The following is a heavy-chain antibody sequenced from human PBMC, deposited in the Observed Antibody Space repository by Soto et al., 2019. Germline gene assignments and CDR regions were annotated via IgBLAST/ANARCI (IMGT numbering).Heavy chain of an antibody. D-gene: IGHD2-21*02. V-gene: IGHV3-74*01. CDR1: GFTFSSYW. Sequence: EVQLVESGGGLVQPGGSLRLSCAASGFTFSSYWMHWVRQAPGKGLVWVSRINSDGSSTSYADSVKGRFTISRDNAKNTLDLQMNSLGAEDTAVYYCARDLTTYCGGDCYSVVRKGGYYDYGMDVWGQGTTVTVSS. J-gene: IGHJ6*02. CDR2: INSDGSST. CDR3: ARDLTTYCGGDCYSVVRKGGYYDYGMDV.